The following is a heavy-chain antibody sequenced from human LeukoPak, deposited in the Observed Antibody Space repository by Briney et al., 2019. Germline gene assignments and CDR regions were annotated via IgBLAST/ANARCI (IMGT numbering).Heavy chain of an antibody. CDR2: ISSSSSTI. J-gene: IGHJ4*02. CDR1: GFTFSSYS. CDR3: AKEGDLYYDYVWGSYHFDY. D-gene: IGHD3-16*02. V-gene: IGHV3-48*04. Sequence: GGSLRLSCAASGFTFSSYSMNWVRQAPGKGLEWVSYISSSSSTIYYADSVKGRFTISRDNAKNSLYLQMNSLRAEDTAVYYCAKEGDLYYDYVWGSYHFDYWGQGTLVTVSS.